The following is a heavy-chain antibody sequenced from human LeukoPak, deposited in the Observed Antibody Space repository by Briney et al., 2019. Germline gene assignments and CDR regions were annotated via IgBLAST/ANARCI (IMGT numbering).Heavy chain of an antibody. V-gene: IGHV3-48*01. CDR1: GFTFSSYT. Sequence: PGGSLRLSCAASGFTFSSYTMNWVRQAPGKGLEWVLYISSSSSSIYYGDSVKGRFTISRDNSENTLYLQMNSLRAEDTALYYCAKIVIATAANFFDYWGQGTLVTVSS. CDR2: ISSSSSSI. D-gene: IGHD2-2*01. J-gene: IGHJ4*02. CDR3: AKIVIATAANFFDY.